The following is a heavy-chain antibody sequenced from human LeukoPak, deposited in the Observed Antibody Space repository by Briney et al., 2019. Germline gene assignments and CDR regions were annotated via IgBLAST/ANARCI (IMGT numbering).Heavy chain of an antibody. D-gene: IGHD3-22*01. V-gene: IGHV4-34*01. J-gene: IGHJ4*02. CDR2: INHSGST. CDR1: GGSFSGYY. CDR3: ARETYYYDSSSSTRDY. Sequence: PSETLSLTCAVYGGSFSGYYWSWIRQPPGKGLEWIGEINHSGSTNYNPSLKSRVTISVDTSKNQFSLKLSSVTAADTAVYYCARETYYYDSSSSTRDYWGRGTLVTVSS.